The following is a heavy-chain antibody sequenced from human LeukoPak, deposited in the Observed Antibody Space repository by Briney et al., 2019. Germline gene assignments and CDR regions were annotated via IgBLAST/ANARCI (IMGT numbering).Heavy chain of an antibody. CDR2: IYYSGST. CDR1: GGSISSYY. CDR3: ARSPPARYWFDP. D-gene: IGHD3-3*01. J-gene: IGHJ5*02. Sequence: SETLSLTCTVSGGSISSYYWSWIRQPPGKGLEWIGYIYYSGSTNYNPSLKSRVTISVDTSKNQFSLKVNSVTAADTAVFYCARSPPARYWFDPWGQGILVTVSS. V-gene: IGHV4-59*12.